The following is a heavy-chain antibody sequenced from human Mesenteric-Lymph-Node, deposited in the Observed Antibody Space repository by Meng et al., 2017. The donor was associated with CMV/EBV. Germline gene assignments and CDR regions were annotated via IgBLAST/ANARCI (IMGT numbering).Heavy chain of an antibody. J-gene: IGHJ6*02. D-gene: IGHD2/OR15-2a*01. CDR2: IKQDGSEK. V-gene: IGHV3-7*01. CDR1: GFTFSNAW. CDR3: ARVGVPGIEYCGSSSCSVYGMDV. Sequence: GESLKISCAASGFTFSNAWMSWVRQAPGKGLEWVANIKQDGSEKDYVDSVKGRFTVSRDNAKKSLYLQMSSLRAEDTAVYFCARVGVPGIEYCGSSSCSVYGMDVWGQGTTVTVSS.